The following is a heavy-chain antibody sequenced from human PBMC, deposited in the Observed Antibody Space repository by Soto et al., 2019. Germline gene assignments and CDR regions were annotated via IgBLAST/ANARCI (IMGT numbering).Heavy chain of an antibody. V-gene: IGHV4-30-4*01. CDR1: GGSISSGDYY. J-gene: IGHJ3*02. D-gene: IGHD5-18*01. CDR3: ARRQLGHAFDI. Sequence: QVQLQESGPGLVKPSQTLSLTCTVSGGSISSGDYYWSWIRQPPGKGLEWIGYIYYSGSTYYNPSLKSRGTISVDTSKNQYAQKLSSVTAADTAVYYCARRQLGHAFDIWGQGTMVTVSS. CDR2: IYYSGST.